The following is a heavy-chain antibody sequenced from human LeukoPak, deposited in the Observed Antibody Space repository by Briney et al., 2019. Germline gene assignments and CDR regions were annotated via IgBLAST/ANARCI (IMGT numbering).Heavy chain of an antibody. D-gene: IGHD3-9*01. V-gene: IGHV3-21*06. CDR3: ARVDTYTLLLRYSGMDV. J-gene: IGHJ6*02. CDR2: IGSSGNYI. CDR1: GFIFSSYT. Sequence: GGSLRLSCAGSGFIFSSYTVIWVRQARGKGLEWVSSIGSSGNYIYYADSVKGRFTISRDNAKNFLYLQMNSLRAEDTAVYYCARVDTYTLLLRYSGMDVWGQGTTVTVSS.